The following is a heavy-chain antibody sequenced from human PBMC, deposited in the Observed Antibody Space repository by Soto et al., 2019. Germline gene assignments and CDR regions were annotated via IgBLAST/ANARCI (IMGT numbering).Heavy chain of an antibody. J-gene: IGHJ4*02. CDR3: ASTYSYGPGD. Sequence: QLQLQESGPGLVKPSETLSLTCTVSGGSISSSSYYWGWIRQPPGKGLEWIGSIYYSGSTYYNPSLTSRVTISVDTSKNQCSLTLSSVTAADTAVYYCASTYSYGPGDWGQGTLVTVSS. CDR1: GGSISSSSYY. D-gene: IGHD5-18*01. CDR2: IYYSGST. V-gene: IGHV4-39*01.